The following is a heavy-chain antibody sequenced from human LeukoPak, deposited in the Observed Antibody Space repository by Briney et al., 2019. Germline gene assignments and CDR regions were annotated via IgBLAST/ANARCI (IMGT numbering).Heavy chain of an antibody. CDR3: ARDRRATYYYDTSAY. CDR2: ISGSGGST. Sequence: GGSLRLSCAASGFTLSSYAMSWVRQAPGKGLEWVSGISGSGGSTYYADSVKGRFTISRDNSKNTLYLQMNSLRAEDTAVYHCARDRRATYYYDTSAYWGQGTLVTVSS. D-gene: IGHD3-22*01. V-gene: IGHV3-23*01. CDR1: GFTLSSYA. J-gene: IGHJ4*02.